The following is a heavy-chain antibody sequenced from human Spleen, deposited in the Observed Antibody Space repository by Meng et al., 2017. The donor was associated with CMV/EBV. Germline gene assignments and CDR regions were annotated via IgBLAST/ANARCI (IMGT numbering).Heavy chain of an antibody. CDR2: INQDGSEK. V-gene: IGHV3-7*01. CDR3: ARGRHCSSASCEGIYYYYGMDV. J-gene: IGHJ6*02. Sequence: GGSLRLSCAASGFTFSTYWMNWVRQAPGKGLEWVATINQDGSEKFYVDSVKGRLTISRDNAKNSLYLQLNSLRGEDTAIYYCARGRHCSSASCEGIYYYYGMDVWGQGTTVTVSS. D-gene: IGHD2-2*01. CDR1: GFTFSTYW.